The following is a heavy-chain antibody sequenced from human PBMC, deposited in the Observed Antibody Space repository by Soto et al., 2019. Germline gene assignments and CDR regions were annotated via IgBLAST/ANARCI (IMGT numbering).Heavy chain of an antibody. CDR2: ISSSSSYI. CDR3: ARDGPDSSSYYRLLDY. J-gene: IGHJ4*02. V-gene: IGHV3-21*01. Sequence: EVQLVESGGGLVKPGGSLRLSCAASGFTFSSYSMNWVRQAPGKGLEWVSSISSSSSYIYYADSVKGRFTISRDNAKNSLYLQMNSLRAEDTAVYYCARDGPDSSSYYRLLDYWGQGTLVTVSS. CDR1: GFTFSSYS. D-gene: IGHD3-22*01.